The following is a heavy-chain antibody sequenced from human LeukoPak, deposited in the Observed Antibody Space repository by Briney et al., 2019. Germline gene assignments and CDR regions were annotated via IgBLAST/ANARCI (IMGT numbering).Heavy chain of an antibody. D-gene: IGHD2-8*01. CDR3: ASVDRMLSFLW. V-gene: IGHV4-34*01. CDR1: GGSFSGYY. CDR2: INHSGST. J-gene: IGHJ4*02. Sequence: SETLSLTCAVYGGSFSGYYWSWLRQPPGKGLEWIGEINHSGSTNYNPSLKSRVTTSVDTSKNQFSLKLSSVTAADTAVYYCASVDRMLSFLWWGQGTLVTVSS.